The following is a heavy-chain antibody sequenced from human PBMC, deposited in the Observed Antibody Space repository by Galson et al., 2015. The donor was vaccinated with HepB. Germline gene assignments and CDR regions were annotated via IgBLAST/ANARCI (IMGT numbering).Heavy chain of an antibody. J-gene: IGHJ4*02. Sequence: TLSLTCTVSGGSIISYYWSWVRQPPGKGLEWIGYIYYTGITNYNPSLKSRVAISVDTSKNQFSLKLSSVTAADTAVYYCARGGLRTFDYWGQGTLVTVSS. CDR2: IYYTGIT. V-gene: IGHV4-59*01. CDR3: ARGGLRTFDY. D-gene: IGHD5-12*01. CDR1: GGSIISYY.